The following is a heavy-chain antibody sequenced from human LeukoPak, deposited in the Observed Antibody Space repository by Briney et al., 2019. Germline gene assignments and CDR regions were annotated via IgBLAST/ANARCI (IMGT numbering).Heavy chain of an antibody. J-gene: IGHJ6*03. Sequence: PGGSLRLSCAASGFTFDDYGMSWVRQAPGKGLEWVSGINWNGVSTSYVDSVKGRFTISRDNAKNPLYLQMNSLRAEDTALYYCARALSNYVDYHYYYMDVWGKGTTVTVSS. CDR3: ARALSNYVDYHYYYMDV. V-gene: IGHV3-20*04. CDR2: INWNGVST. CDR1: GFTFDDYG. D-gene: IGHD4-11*01.